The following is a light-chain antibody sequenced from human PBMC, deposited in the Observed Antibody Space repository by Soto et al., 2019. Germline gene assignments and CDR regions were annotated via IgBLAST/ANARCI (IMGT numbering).Light chain of an antibody. V-gene: IGLV4-69*01. CDR1: SGHNSYA. J-gene: IGLJ1*01. CDR3: QTWGTGIQV. Sequence: QPVLTQSPSASASLGASVKLTCTLSSGHNSYAIAWHQQQPEKGPRYLMKLNSDGSHSKGDGLPDRFSGSSSGAERYLTISSRQSEDEAYYYCQTWGTGIQVFGTGTKVTVL. CDR2: LNSDGSH.